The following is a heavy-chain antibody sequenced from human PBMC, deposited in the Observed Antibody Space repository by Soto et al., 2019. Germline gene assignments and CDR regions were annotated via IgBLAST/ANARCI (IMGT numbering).Heavy chain of an antibody. CDR3: ARGGRRSPGMDV. Sequence: SATLSLTCPVSGVSISSGGYYWSWIRQHPGKGLEWIGYIYYSGSTYYNPSLKSRVTISVDTSKNQFSLKLSSVTAADTAVYYCARGGRRSPGMDVWGQGTTVTVS. CDR1: GVSISSGGYY. J-gene: IGHJ6*02. CDR2: IYYSGST. V-gene: IGHV4-31*03.